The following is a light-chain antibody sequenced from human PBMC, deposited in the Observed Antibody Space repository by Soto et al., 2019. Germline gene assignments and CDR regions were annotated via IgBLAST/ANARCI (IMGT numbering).Light chain of an antibody. J-gene: IGKJ5*01. Sequence: ELVCPQSPANSSFSRGASSNISFMYSQTGSSRYSAWHQQKSGQSPRILIYDVSTRATGVPARFSGSGSETDFTLTIRSLKPEECATYDGQQSYSTHITCGQGTRVEIK. CDR2: DVS. CDR1: QTGSSRY. CDR3: QQSYSTHIT. V-gene: IGKV3D-20*02.